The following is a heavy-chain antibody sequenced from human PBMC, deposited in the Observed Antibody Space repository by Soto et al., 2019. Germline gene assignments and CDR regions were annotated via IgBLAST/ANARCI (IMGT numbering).Heavy chain of an antibody. CDR1: GGSFSGYY. V-gene: IGHV4-34*01. CDR3: ARVGQQLPSAFDI. D-gene: IGHD6-13*01. J-gene: IGHJ3*02. CDR2: TNHSGSA. Sequence: SDTLSLTCAVYGGSFSGYYWSWIRQPPGKGLEWIGETNHSGSANYNSSLKRRVTISVDTSKNQFSLKLSSVTAADTAVYYCARVGQQLPSAFDIWGQGTMVTVSS.